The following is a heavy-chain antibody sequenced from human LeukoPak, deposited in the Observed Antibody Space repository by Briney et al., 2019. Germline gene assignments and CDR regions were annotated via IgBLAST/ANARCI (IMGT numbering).Heavy chain of an antibody. CDR1: GGPSSDYS. Sequence: SETLSLTCGVYGGPSSDYSWSWIRQPPGKGLEWIGEINHSGSTNYNPSLKSRVTISKDTSNNQFSLKLSSVTAADTAVYYCARGLGFRGGRDHYYYYYMDVWGKGTTVTVAS. V-gene: IGHV4-34*01. D-gene: IGHD3-16*01. J-gene: IGHJ6*03. CDR3: ARGLGFRGGRDHYYYYYMDV. CDR2: INHSGST.